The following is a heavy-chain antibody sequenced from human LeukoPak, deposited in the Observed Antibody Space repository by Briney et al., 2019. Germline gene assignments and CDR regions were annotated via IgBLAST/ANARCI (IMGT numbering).Heavy chain of an antibody. V-gene: IGHV3-15*05. J-gene: IGHJ5*02. CDR2: IKNKPDGGTT. Sequence: PGGPLRLSCTASGFTFGDYAMSWVRQAPGKGLEWVGRIKNKPDGGTTDYAAPVKGRFTISRDDSINTLYLQMNSLKTEDTAFYYCTTVGVATSGFFGPWGQGTLVTVSS. D-gene: IGHD5-12*01. CDR3: TTVGVATSGFFGP. CDR1: GFTFGDYA.